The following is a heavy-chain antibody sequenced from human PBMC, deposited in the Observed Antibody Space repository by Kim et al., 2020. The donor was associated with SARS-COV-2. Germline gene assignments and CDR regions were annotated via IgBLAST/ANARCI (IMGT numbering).Heavy chain of an antibody. Sequence: DSVKGRFTISRDNAKNSLYLQMNSLRAEDTAVYYCARVVAVAGRAHYFDYWGQGTLVTVSS. CDR3: ARVVAVAGRAHYFDY. J-gene: IGHJ4*02. V-gene: IGHV3-21*01. D-gene: IGHD6-19*01.